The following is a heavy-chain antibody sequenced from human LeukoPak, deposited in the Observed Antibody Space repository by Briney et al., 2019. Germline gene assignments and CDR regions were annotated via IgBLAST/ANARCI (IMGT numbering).Heavy chain of an antibody. CDR2: VRHDGSNK. V-gene: IGHV3-30*02. Sequence: HPGGSLGLSCAASGFRFNNYAMHWVRQAPGKGLEWVTFVRHDGSNKYYADSVKGRFTVSRENSKNTLYLQMNSLRTEDTAVYYCAKDSNWGCDYWGQGTLVTVSS. CDR1: GFRFNNYA. D-gene: IGHD7-27*01. CDR3: AKDSNWGCDY. J-gene: IGHJ4*02.